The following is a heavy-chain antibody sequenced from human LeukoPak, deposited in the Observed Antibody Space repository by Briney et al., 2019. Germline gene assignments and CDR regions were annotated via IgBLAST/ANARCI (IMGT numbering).Heavy chain of an antibody. D-gene: IGHD1-26*01. Sequence: GGSLRLSCAASGFTFSSYSMNWVRQAPGKGLEWVSYISSSSSTIYYADSVKGRFTISRDNSKNTLYLQMNSLRAEDTAVYYCASPRGLGIYYFDYWGQGTLVTVSS. V-gene: IGHV3-48*01. CDR3: ASPRGLGIYYFDY. CDR2: ISSSSSTI. J-gene: IGHJ4*02. CDR1: GFTFSSYS.